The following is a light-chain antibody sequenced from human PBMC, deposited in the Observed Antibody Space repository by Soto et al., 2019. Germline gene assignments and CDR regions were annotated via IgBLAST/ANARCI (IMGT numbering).Light chain of an antibody. CDR2: SAS. CDR1: QSISSN. J-gene: IGKJ3*01. Sequence: EIVMTQSPATLSVSPGERATLSCRASQSISSNLAWYQQKLGQAPRLLIYSASTGATGIPARFSGSGSGTELPLTISSLQSEDFAVYYCQQYNNWPLTFGPGTKVDIK. V-gene: IGKV3-15*01. CDR3: QQYNNWPLT.